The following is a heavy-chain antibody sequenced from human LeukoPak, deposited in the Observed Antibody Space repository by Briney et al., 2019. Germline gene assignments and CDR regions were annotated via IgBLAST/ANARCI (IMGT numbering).Heavy chain of an antibody. D-gene: IGHD3-10*01. V-gene: IGHV3-30*18. CDR3: AKYSAAGAYGRHSEFDY. J-gene: IGHJ4*02. CDR1: GFTFSRYA. CDR2: IAYDGSNK. Sequence: AGGSLRLSCETSGFTFSRYAMQWVRQAPGKGLEWVAVIAYDGSNKYSADSLKGRLTISRDNSNNTLYLQMSNLRTEDTAVYYCAKYSAAGAYGRHSEFDYWGQGALVTVSS.